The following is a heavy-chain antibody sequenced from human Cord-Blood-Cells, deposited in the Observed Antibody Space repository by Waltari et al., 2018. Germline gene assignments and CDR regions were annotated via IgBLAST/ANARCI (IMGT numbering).Heavy chain of an antibody. CDR3: ARDPYSSSWYGEDAFDI. CDR2: SGAYNGNT. CDR1: GYTFTSYG. Sequence: QVQLVPSGAEVKKPGASVKVSFKASGYTFTSYGISWVRQAPGQGLEWMGWSGAYNGNTNYEQKRQGRDTRPTDTSASTADMELRRLRSDDTAVYYCARDPYSSSWYGEDAFDIWGQGTMVTVSS. V-gene: IGHV1-18*01. J-gene: IGHJ3*02. D-gene: IGHD6-13*01.